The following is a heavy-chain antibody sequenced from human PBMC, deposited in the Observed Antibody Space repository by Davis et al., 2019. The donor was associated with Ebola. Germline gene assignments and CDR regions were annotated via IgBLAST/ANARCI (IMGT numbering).Heavy chain of an antibody. CDR1: GFTFSSYW. CDR3: ARLRGCSGGSCYSVPYGMDV. CDR2: INSDGSST. J-gene: IGHJ6*02. D-gene: IGHD2-15*01. V-gene: IGHV3-74*01. Sequence: GESLKISCAASGFTFSSYWMHWVRQAPGKGLVWVSRINSDGSSTSYADSVKGRFTISRDNAKNSLYLQMNSLRAEDTAVYYCARLRGCSGGSCYSVPYGMDVWGQGTTVTVSS.